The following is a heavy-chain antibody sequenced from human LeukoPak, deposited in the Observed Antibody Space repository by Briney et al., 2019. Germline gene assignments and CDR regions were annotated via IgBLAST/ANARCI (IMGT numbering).Heavy chain of an antibody. J-gene: IGHJ6*03. V-gene: IGHV4-59*12. Sequence: PSETLSLTCTVSGGSISSYYWNWIRQPPGKGLEWIGYIFYSGSTNYNPSLKSRVTISVDTSKNQFSLKLSSVTAEDTAVYYCARGAARPSGYYYYYMDVWGKGTTVTVSS. CDR1: GGSISSYY. CDR3: ARGAARPSGYYYYYMDV. D-gene: IGHD6-6*01. CDR2: IFYSGST.